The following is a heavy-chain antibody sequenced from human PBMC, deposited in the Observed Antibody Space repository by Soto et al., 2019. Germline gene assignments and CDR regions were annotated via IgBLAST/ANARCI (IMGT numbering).Heavy chain of an antibody. D-gene: IGHD4-17*01. V-gene: IGHV5-10-1*01. J-gene: IGHJ6*02. CDR1: GYSFTSYW. CDR3: ARRGDYGDTPVYYYYGMDV. Sequence: GESLKISGKGSGYSFTSYWISWVRQMPGKGLEWMGRIDPSDSYTNYSPSFQGHVTISADKSISTAYLQWSSLKASDTAMYYCARRGDYGDTPVYYYYGMDVWGQGTTVTVS. CDR2: IDPSDSYT.